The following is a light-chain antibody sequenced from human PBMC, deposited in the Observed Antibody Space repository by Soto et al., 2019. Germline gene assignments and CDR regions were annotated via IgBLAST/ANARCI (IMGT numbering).Light chain of an antibody. CDR2: DAS. CDR3: QQYKSYRT. V-gene: IGKV1-5*01. Sequence: DIQMTQSPSTLSASVGDRVTITCRASQSISNWLAWYQQKPGKAPKLLIYDASSLKSGVPSRFSGSGSGTEFTLTITSLQPDDVAAYFCQQYKSYRTFGQGTKVEIK. J-gene: IGKJ1*01. CDR1: QSISNW.